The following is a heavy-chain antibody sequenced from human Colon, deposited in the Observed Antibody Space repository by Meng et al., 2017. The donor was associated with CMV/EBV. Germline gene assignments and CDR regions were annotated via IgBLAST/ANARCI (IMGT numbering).Heavy chain of an antibody. CDR1: GGSISGHY. D-gene: IGHD3-10*01. CDR2: IYSNGRI. J-gene: IGHJ1*01. CDR3: GRAGARGVPIDV. Sequence: QVQLQEPGPGLVTPSETLSLTCTVSGGSISGHYWTWIRRPAGEGLQWLGRIYSNGRIDENYSLRSRVTISVDTSKNQLSLRLTSVTAADTAVYYCGRAGARGVPIDVWGRGTLVTVSS. V-gene: IGHV4-4*07.